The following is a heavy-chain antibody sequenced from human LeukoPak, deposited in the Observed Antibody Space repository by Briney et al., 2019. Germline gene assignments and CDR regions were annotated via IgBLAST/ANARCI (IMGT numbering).Heavy chain of an antibody. D-gene: IGHD3-3*01. CDR3: ARRSRWSGAPFDY. V-gene: IGHV4-39*01. CDR2: IYYSGST. CDR1: GGSISSSSYY. Sequence: SETLSLTCTVSGGSISSSSYYWGWIRQPPGKGPEWIGSIYYSGSTYYNPSLKSRVTISVDTSKNQFSLKLSSATAADTAVYYCARRSRWSGAPFDYWGQGTLVTVSS. J-gene: IGHJ4*02.